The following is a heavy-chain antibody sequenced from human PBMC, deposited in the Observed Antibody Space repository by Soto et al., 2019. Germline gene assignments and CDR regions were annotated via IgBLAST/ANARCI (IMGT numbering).Heavy chain of an antibody. CDR1: GFSLTTSGVG. Sequence: QITLKESGPTLVKPTQTLTLTCTFSGFSLTTSGVGVGWIRQPPGKALEWLALIYWDDDKRYTPSLKTRLTIIKGTSKNQVVLTITNMDPVDTATYFCARRKPADDSFDVWGQGTMVTVSS. CDR2: IYWDDDK. CDR3: ARRKPADDSFDV. J-gene: IGHJ3*01. V-gene: IGHV2-5*02.